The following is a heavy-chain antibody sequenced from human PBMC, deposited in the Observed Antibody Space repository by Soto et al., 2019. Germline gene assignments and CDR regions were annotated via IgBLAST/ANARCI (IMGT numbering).Heavy chain of an antibody. CDR3: ARDLREMATITSYYYYGMDV. J-gene: IGHJ6*02. CDR1: GGSISSYY. V-gene: IGHV4-59*01. CDR2: IYYSGST. D-gene: IGHD5-12*01. Sequence: SETLSLTCTVSGGSISSYYWSWIRQPPGKXLEWIGYIYYSGSTNYNPSLKSRVTISVDTSKNQFSLKLSSVTAADTAVYYCARDLREMATITSYYYYGMDVWGQGTTVTV.